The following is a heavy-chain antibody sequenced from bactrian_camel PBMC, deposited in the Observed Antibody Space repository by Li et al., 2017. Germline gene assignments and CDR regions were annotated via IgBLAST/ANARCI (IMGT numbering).Heavy chain of an antibody. CDR2: LYTGSGHT. D-gene: IGHD3*01. CDR3: VTSGATGWHPTFGN. V-gene: IGHV3S1*01. Sequence: HVQLVESGGGSVQAGGSLRLACLTSGITTTRYCMAWLRQGTGKRREMVAGLYTGSGHTVYADSVKGRFTISRDNAKDTMYLQMNSLKSEDTALFYCVTSGATGWHPTFGNWGQGTQVTVS. J-gene: IGHJ6*01. CDR1: GITTTRYC.